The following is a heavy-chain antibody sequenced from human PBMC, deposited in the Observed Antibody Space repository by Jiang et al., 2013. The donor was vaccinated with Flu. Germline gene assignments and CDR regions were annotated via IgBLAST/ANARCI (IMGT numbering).Heavy chain of an antibody. J-gene: IGHJ4*02. Sequence: SVNSGDYFWNWVRQSPGKGLESIGYIYSSGITYYTPSLRGRLTLSVDTSKNQFSLKLSSVTAADTAVYYCARVGYDSLTGYYPLDYWGQGTLVTVSS. CDR2: IYSSGIT. V-gene: IGHV4-30-4*08. CDR3: ARVGYDSLTGYYPLDY. D-gene: IGHD3-9*01. CDR1: SVNSGDYF.